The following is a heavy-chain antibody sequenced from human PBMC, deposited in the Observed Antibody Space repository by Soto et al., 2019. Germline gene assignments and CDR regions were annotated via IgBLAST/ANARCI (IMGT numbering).Heavy chain of an antibody. J-gene: IGHJ5*02. CDR2: INTGNGNT. V-gene: IGHV1-3*04. D-gene: IGHD5-12*01. Sequence: SVKVSCKASGITSTTYAIHWVRQTPGHGLEWMGWINTGNGNTRYSQRFLGRVSLTTDTSTSTASMDLSSLTSEDTAVYYCARAISGYVTWGQGTLVTVSS. CDR3: ARAISGYVT. CDR1: GITSTTYA.